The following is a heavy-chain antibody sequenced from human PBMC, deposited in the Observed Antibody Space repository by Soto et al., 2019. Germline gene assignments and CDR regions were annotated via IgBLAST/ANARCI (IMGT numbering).Heavy chain of an antibody. D-gene: IGHD2-2*01. CDR1: GYTLTSYG. CDR3: ARGSVPPRDYYYGMDV. V-gene: IGHV1-18*04. CDR2: ISAYNGNT. Sequence: ASLKVSCKASGYTLTSYGISWVRQAPGQGLEWMGWISAYNGNTNYAQKLQGRVTMTTDTSTSTAYMELRSLRSDDTAVYYCARGSVPPRDYYYGMDVWGQGTTVTVSS. J-gene: IGHJ6*02.